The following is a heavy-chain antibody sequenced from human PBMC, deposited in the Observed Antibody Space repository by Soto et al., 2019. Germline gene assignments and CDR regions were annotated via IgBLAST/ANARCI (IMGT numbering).Heavy chain of an antibody. CDR1: GGSISSSSYY. D-gene: IGHD3-16*01. CDR3: ARQGIMITFDLTPSTPFDP. J-gene: IGHJ5*02. Sequence: QLQLQESGPGLVKPSETLSLTCTVSGGSISSSSYYWGWIRQPPGKGLEWIGSIYYSGSTYYNPSLKSRVTISVDTSNNQFSLKLSSVTAADTAVYYCARQGIMITFDLTPSTPFDPWGQGTLVTVSS. CDR2: IYYSGST. V-gene: IGHV4-39*01.